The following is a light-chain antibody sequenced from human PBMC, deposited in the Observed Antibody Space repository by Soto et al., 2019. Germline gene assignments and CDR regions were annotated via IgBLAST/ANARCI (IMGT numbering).Light chain of an antibody. V-gene: IGLV2-14*03. Sequence: QSVLTQPASVSGSPGQSITIPCTGTSSDVGDYHYVSWYQQHPGKAPKLMIYDVSYRPSGVSNRFAGSKSGDTASLTISGLQAEDEADYYCSSYTTSSTVLFGGGTKVTVL. J-gene: IGLJ2*01. CDR2: DVS. CDR1: SSDVGDYHY. CDR3: SSYTTSSTVL.